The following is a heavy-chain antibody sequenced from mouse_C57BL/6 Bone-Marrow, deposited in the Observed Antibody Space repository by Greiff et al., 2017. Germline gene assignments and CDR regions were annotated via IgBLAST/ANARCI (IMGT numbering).Heavy chain of an antibody. CDR3: ARVRFAY. CDR2: IWSGGST. Sequence: QVQLKQSGPGLVQPSQSLSITCTVSGFSLTRYGVHWVRQSPGKGLEWLGVIWSGGSTDYNAAFISRLSISKDNSKSQVFFKMNSLQADDTAIYYCARVRFAYWGQGTLVTVSA. V-gene: IGHV2-2*01. J-gene: IGHJ3*01. CDR1: GFSLTRYG.